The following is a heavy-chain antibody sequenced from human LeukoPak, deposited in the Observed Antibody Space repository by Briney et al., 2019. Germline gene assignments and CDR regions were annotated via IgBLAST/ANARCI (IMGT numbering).Heavy chain of an antibody. D-gene: IGHD2-8*01. J-gene: IGHJ4*02. V-gene: IGHV3-66*01. CDR1: AFIVSTKY. CDR2: IYSDGTT. Sequence: GGPLRLSCAASAFIVSTKYLRWVRQAPGKGLEWVSVIYSDGTTFYEDSVKGRFTISRDNSKNTLYLHLDSLRAEDTAVYYCARGYGTTSRCSIDYWGQGTLVTVSS. CDR3: ARGYGTTSRCSIDY.